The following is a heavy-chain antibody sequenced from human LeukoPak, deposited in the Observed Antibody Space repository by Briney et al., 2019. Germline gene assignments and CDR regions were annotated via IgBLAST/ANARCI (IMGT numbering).Heavy chain of an antibody. CDR3: ARVLSSGGEDWGRFDY. CDR1: GDSISRGGYY. Sequence: SETLSLTSTVSGDSISRGGYYWSSLRQHPGKGLEWIGYIYISGSTYYSASFKSRVTISVDTSKNQFSLKLSSVTAADTAVYYSARVLSSGGEDWGRFDYWGQGTLVTVSS. V-gene: IGHV4-31*03. J-gene: IGHJ4*02. CDR2: IYISGST. D-gene: IGHD3-16*01.